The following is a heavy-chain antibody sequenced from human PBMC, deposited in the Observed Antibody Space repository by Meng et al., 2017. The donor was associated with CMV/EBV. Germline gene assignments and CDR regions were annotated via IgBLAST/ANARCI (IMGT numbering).Heavy chain of an antibody. Sequence: YAMHWVRQAPGKGLKWVAVISYNGSNKDYADSVKGRFTISRDNSKNTLYLQMNSLRAEDTAVYYCAREGVRGDIVVVPAAISWFDPWGQGTLVTVSS. CDR3: AREGVRGDIVVVPAAISWFDP. J-gene: IGHJ5*02. V-gene: IGHV3-30*04. D-gene: IGHD2-2*02. CDR2: ISYNGSNK. CDR1: YA.